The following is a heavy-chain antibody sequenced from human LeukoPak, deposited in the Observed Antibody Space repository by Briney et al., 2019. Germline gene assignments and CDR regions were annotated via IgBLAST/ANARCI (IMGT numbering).Heavy chain of an antibody. D-gene: IGHD3-22*01. CDR2: INHRGST. Sequence: PSDTLSLTCAVYGGSFSGYYWSWIRQPPGKGLEGIGEINHRGSTNYNPSLKSRVTILVDTSKNHFSMKLSSVAAAATAVYYCARRPFTYYYDSSGYQYFDSWGQGTLVTVSS. CDR1: GGSFSGYY. J-gene: IGHJ4*02. CDR3: ARRPFTYYYDSSGYQYFDS. V-gene: IGHV4-34*01.